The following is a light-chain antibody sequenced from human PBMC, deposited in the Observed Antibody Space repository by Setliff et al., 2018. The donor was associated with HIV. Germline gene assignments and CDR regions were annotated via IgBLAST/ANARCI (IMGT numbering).Light chain of an antibody. CDR2: DVT. Sequence: SVLTRPASVSGSPGQSITISCTGTSSDVGLYNFVSWYQQHPGKVPKLIIYDVTNRPSGISHRFSGAKSGNTASLTISGLQADDEADYYCSSFRTSRKFVFGTGTKV. V-gene: IGLV2-14*01. CDR1: SSDVGLYNF. J-gene: IGLJ1*01. CDR3: SSFRTSRKFV.